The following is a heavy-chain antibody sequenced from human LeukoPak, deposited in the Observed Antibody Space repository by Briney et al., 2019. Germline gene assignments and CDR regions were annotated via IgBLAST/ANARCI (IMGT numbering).Heavy chain of an antibody. CDR2: INHSGST. J-gene: IGHJ6*02. CDR1: GGSFSGYY. D-gene: IGHD6-6*01. CDR3: ARALGSAARHYYYYYGMDV. Sequence: SETLSLTCAVYGGSFSGYYWSWIRQPPGKGLEWIGEINHSGSTNYNPSLMSRVTISVDTSKNQFSLKLSSVTAADTAVYYCARALGSAARHYYYYYGMDVWGQGTTVTVSS. V-gene: IGHV4-34*01.